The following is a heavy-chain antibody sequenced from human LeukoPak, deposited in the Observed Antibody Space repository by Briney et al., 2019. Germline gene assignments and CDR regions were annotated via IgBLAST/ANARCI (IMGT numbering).Heavy chain of an antibody. V-gene: IGHV1-18*01. Sequence: GASVKVSCKASGYTFTSYGISWVRQAPGQGLEWMGWISAYNGNTNYAQKLQGRVTMTTDTSTSTAYMELRSLRSDDTAVYYCARDQETANFPTIELPFDPWGQGTLVTVSS. CDR1: GYTFTSYG. D-gene: IGHD5-24*01. J-gene: IGHJ5*02. CDR2: ISAYNGNT. CDR3: ARDQETANFPTIELPFDP.